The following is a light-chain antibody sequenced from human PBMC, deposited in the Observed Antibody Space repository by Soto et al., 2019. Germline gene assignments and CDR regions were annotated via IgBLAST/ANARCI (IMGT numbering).Light chain of an antibody. J-gene: IGLJ2*01. Sequence: QSALTQPPSASGSPGQSVTISCTGTSSDVGAYKYVSWYQQTPGNAPKIIIFEVTNRPSGVSNRFSGSKSGNTASLTISGRQAEDEADYYCSSFASTYTLLFGGGTKLTVL. V-gene: IGLV2-14*01. CDR1: SSDVGAYKY. CDR2: EVT. CDR3: SSFASTYTLL.